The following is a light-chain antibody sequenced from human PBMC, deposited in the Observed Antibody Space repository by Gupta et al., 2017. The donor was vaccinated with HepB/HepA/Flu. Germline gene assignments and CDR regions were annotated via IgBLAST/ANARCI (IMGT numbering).Light chain of an antibody. CDR1: SSDVGGYNS. V-gene: IGLV2-14*03. Sequence: QSALTQPASVSGSPGQSITLSCTGTSSDVGGYNSVSWYQQYPGKAPKLLIYDVTARPSGISTRFSASKSGNTASLTISGLQTEDEADYFCTSFTRSTSTLVLFGGGTKLTVL. CDR3: TSFTRSTSTLVL. CDR2: DVT. J-gene: IGLJ3*02.